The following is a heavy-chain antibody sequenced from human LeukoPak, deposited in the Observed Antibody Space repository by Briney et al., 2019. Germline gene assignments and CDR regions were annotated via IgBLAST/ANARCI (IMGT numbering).Heavy chain of an antibody. CDR1: GGSFSGYY. CDR2: INHSGSA. CDR3: ARHGSGSYYAY. V-gene: IGHV4-34*01. D-gene: IGHD3-10*01. Sequence: SETLSLTCTVSGGSFSGYYCTWIRQPPGKGLEWIGEINHSGSANYNPSLKSRVTISLDTSKNQFSLKLSSVTAADTAVYYCARHGSGSYYAYWGQGSLVTVSS. J-gene: IGHJ4*02.